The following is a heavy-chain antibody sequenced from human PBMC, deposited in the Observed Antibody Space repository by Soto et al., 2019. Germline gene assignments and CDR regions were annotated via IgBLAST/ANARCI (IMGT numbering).Heavy chain of an antibody. CDR1: GDSVSNNRVT. V-gene: IGHV6-1*01. CDR3: VRDYIVEPMDLFDY. CDR2: IYYRSRWYT. D-gene: IGHD5-12*01. Sequence: SQTLSLTCGMSGDSVSNNRVTWHWIRQSPSRGLEWLGRIYYRSRWYTDYAISVKSRMTISADTSKNQFSLQLNSVTPEDTAVYFCVRDYIVEPMDLFDYWGRGTLVTVSS. J-gene: IGHJ4*02.